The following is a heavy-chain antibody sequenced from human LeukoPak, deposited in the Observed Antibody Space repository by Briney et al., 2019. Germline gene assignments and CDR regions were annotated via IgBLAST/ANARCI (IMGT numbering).Heavy chain of an antibody. CDR3: ARDYVHYYYMDV. D-gene: IGHD3-16*01. J-gene: IGHJ6*03. V-gene: IGHV1-18*01. CDR2: ISGYNGNT. CDR1: GYTFTSYG. Sequence: ASVKVSCMASGYTFTSYGISWVRQAPGQGLEWMGWISGYNGNTNYAQKLQGRVTMTTDTSTSTAYMELRSLRSDDTAVYYCARDYVHYYYMDVWGKGTTVTVSS.